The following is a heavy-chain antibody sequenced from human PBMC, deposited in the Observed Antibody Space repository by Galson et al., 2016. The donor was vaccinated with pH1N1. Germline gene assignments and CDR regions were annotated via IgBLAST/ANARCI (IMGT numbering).Heavy chain of an antibody. CDR1: GYSFTTSG. V-gene: IGHV1-69*01. CDR2: IIPIFGTS. CDR3: AREDYYDTDLSDWYFDL. J-gene: IGHJ2*01. Sequence: QSGAEVKKPGESLEISCKGSGYSFTTSGIDWVRQAPGQGLEWMGGIIPIFGTSKYAQKFQGRVTITADESTTTAYMELSRLISEDTAVYYCAREDYYDTDLSDWYFDLWGRGTLVTISS. D-gene: IGHD3-22*01.